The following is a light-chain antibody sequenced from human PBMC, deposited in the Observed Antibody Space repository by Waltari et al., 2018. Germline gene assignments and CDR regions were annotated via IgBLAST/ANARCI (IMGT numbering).Light chain of an antibody. CDR1: QSISIW. CDR3: QHYDNYPVA. V-gene: IGKV1-5*03. J-gene: IGKJ2*01. Sequence: DIQLTHSPSTLSASVGARVSITRRASQSISIWLAWYQQRSGKAPKLLISKSSSLESGVPSRFSGSGSGTEFTLTITNLHPDDFATYYCQHYDNYPVAFGQGTKLEIK. CDR2: KSS.